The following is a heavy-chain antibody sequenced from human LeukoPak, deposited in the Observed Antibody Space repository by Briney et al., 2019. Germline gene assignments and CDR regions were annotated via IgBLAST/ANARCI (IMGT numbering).Heavy chain of an antibody. CDR2: ISAYNGNT. CDR1: GYTFTSYG. V-gene: IGHV1-18*01. J-gene: IGHJ6*02. Sequence: ASVTVSCKASGYTFTSYGISWVRQAPGQGLEWMGWISAYNGNTNYAQKLQGRVTMTTDTSTSTAYMELRSLRSDDTAVYYCARGAANLDYYYYGMDVWGQGTTVTVSS. CDR3: ARGAANLDYYYYGMDV.